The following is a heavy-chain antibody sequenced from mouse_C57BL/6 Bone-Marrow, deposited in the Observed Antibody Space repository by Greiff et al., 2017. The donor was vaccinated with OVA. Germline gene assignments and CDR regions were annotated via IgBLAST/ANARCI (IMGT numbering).Heavy chain of an antibody. D-gene: IGHD1-1*01. CDR2: IDPSDSYT. J-gene: IGHJ3*01. CDR1: GYTFTSYR. V-gene: IGHV1-50*01. CDR3: ARRGIFSYYYGSSSFAD. Sequence: QVQLQQPGAELVKPGASVKLSCKASGYTFTSYRMQWVKQRPGQGLEWIGEIDPSDSYTNYNQKFKGKATLTVDTSSSTAYMQLSSLTSEDSAVYYCARRGIFSYYYGSSSFADWGQGTLVTVSA.